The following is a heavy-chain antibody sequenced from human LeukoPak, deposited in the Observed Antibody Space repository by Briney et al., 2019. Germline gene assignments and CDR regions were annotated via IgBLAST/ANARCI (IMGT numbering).Heavy chain of an antibody. V-gene: IGHV1-69-2*01. Sequence: ASVKVSCKASGYTLTDYYIHWVQQAPGKGLEWMGRVNPEDGETRYAEKFQGRVAITADTSTDTAYMELSSLRSEDTAVYYCTPQRYSSSIDWGQGTLVTVSS. J-gene: IGHJ4*02. CDR3: TPQRYSSSID. CDR1: GYTLTDYY. D-gene: IGHD6-13*01. CDR2: VNPEDGET.